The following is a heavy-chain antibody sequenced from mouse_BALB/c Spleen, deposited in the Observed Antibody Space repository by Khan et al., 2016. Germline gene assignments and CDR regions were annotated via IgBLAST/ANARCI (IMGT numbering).Heavy chain of an antibody. V-gene: IGHV9-3-1*01. Sequence: QIQLVQSGPELKKPGKTVKISCKASGYNFTNYGMHWVKQAPGKGLKWMGWINTYSGESTYADDFKGRFAFSLVTSATPAHLQINNLKNEDTATXFCARYRDYHGSSRYVDVCGARTTVTVSS. CDR1: GYNFTNYG. D-gene: IGHD1-1*01. CDR3: ARYRDYHGSSRYVDV. J-gene: IGHJ1*01. CDR2: INTYSGES.